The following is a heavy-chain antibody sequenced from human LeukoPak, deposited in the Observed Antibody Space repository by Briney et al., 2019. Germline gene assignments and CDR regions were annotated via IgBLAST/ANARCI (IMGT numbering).Heavy chain of an antibody. D-gene: IGHD1-26*01. CDR2: INPSVGRT. CDR1: GYTFTSSY. V-gene: IGHV1-46*01. CDR3: AREPRGQLLASDS. Sequence: ASVKVSCKASGYTFTSSYMHWVRQAPGQGLEWMGLINPSVGRTSYAQKLQGRLTVTADTSTSTVYMELSSLRFEDTAIYYCAREPRGQLLASDSWGQGTLVIVSS. J-gene: IGHJ4*02.